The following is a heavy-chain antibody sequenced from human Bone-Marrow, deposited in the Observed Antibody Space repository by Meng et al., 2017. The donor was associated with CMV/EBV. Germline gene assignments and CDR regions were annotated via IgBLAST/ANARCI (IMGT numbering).Heavy chain of an antibody. CDR1: GFTFSTYT. CDR2: IRGRDGSA. J-gene: IGHJ4*01. CDR3: AKGAIFRVTAPDYY. D-gene: IGHD3-3*01. Sequence: GESLKISCAASGFTFSTYTMSWVRQAPGKGLEWVSRIRGRDGSAAYADSVKGRFTISRDISQNTLYLQMNSLRAEDTAIYHCAKGAIFRVTAPDYYWGHGTLVTVSS. V-gene: IGHV3-23*01.